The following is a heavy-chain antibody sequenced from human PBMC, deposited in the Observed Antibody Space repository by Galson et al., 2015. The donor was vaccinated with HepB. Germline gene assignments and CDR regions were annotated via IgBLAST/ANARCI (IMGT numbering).Heavy chain of an antibody. Sequence: TLSLTCTVSGGSISSGGYYWSWIRQHPGKGLEWIGYIYYSGSTYYNPSLKSRVTISVDTSKNQFSLKLSSVTAADTAVYYCARHVGGWLRLREYYFDYWGQGTLVTVSS. CDR3: ARHVGGWLRLREYYFDY. CDR1: GGSISSGGYY. V-gene: IGHV4-31*03. D-gene: IGHD5-12*01. CDR2: IYYSGST. J-gene: IGHJ4*02.